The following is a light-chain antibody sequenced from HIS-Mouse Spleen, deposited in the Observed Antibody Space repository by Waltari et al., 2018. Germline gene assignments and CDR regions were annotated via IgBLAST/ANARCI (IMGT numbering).Light chain of an antibody. V-gene: IGLV3-27*01. CDR3: YSAADDNLV. Sequence: SYELTQPSSVSVSPGQTARITCSGALLANKYARWFQQKPGQAPVLVIYKDSERPSGIPERFSGSSSGTTVTLTISGAQVEDEADYYCYSAADDNLVFGGGTKLTVL. J-gene: IGLJ3*02. CDR1: LLANKY. CDR2: KDS.